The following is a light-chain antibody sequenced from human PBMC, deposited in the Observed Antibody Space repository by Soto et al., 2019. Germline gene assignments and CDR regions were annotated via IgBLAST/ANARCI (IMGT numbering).Light chain of an antibody. CDR1: RNIGIF. J-gene: IGKJ2*01. Sequence: DIQMTQSPSSLSASVGDRVTITCRASRNIGIFLNWYQQRPGKAPKLLIYAASSFLSGVPSRFSGSGSGTDFTLTISSLQVEDFATYFCQQSFTTPPYTFGQGTKLDIK. V-gene: IGKV1-39*01. CDR3: QQSFTTPPYT. CDR2: AAS.